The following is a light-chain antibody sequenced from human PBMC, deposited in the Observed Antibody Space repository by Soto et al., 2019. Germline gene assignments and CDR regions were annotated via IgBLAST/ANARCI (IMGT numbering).Light chain of an antibody. CDR3: NSYTSSSTLV. Sequence: QFVLTQPASVSGSPGQSITISCTGTSSDVGGYNYVSWYQHHPGKAPKLIIYEVSDRPSGVSNRFSGSKSGNTASLTISGLQAEDEADYYCNSYTSSSTLVFGGGTQLTVL. J-gene: IGLJ2*01. V-gene: IGLV2-14*01. CDR1: SSDVGGYNY. CDR2: EVS.